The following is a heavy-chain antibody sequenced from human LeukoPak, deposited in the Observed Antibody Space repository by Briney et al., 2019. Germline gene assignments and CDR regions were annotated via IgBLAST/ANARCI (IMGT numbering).Heavy chain of an antibody. J-gene: IGHJ1*01. CDR3: ARSSGGVRYFQH. CDR2: IYYSGST. V-gene: IGHV4-59*08. CDR1: GGSISNYC. Sequence: SETLSLTCTVSGGSISNYCWSWIRQPPRKGLEWIGYIYYSGSTNYNPSLKSRVTISVDTSKNQFSLKLSSVTAADTAVYYCARSSGGVRYFQHWGQGTLVTVSS. D-gene: IGHD1-26*01.